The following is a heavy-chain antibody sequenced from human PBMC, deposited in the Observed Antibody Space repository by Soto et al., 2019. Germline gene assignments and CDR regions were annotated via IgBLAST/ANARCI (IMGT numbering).Heavy chain of an antibody. CDR2: ISEDGNDR. CDR1: GFTFRNYG. Sequence: PGGSLRLSCAASGFTFRNYGMHWVRQAPGKGLEWVAVISEDGNDRYNAASVKGRFIISRDKSKNTLYLQMNSLRAEDTAVYYRAKGGGYSSGTNDAFDIWGQGTMVTVSS. J-gene: IGHJ3*02. D-gene: IGHD5-18*01. CDR3: AKGGGYSSGTNDAFDI. V-gene: IGHV3-30*18.